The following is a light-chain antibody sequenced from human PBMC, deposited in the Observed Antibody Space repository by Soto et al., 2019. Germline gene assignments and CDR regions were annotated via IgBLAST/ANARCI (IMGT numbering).Light chain of an antibody. CDR1: SSNIGTSS. J-gene: IGLJ1*01. CDR3: AVWDDSLNGHV. Sequence: CVLTPPASTSGTPGQTVPISCSGSSSNIGTSSVHWYKHLPGTAPKPLIYTNDQRPSGVPDRFSGSKSGTSASLAISGLQSEDEADYYCAVWDDSLNGHVFGAGTKVTVL. V-gene: IGLV1-44*01. CDR2: TND.